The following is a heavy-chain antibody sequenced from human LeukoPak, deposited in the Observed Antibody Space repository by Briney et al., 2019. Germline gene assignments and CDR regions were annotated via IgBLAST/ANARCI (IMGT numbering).Heavy chain of an antibody. V-gene: IGHV4-61*01. CDR3: ARSPSGYRFDS. CDR1: GGYVNRGTFF. Sequence: SESLSLTCAVSGGYVNRGTFFWTWIRKPPGKGLEWIGYISNSGSTNYHPSLKSRVTISSDTSKTQFTLKLTSVTAADTAVYYCARSPSGYRFDSWGQGTLVTVSS. J-gene: IGHJ4*02. CDR2: ISNSGST. D-gene: IGHD3-22*01.